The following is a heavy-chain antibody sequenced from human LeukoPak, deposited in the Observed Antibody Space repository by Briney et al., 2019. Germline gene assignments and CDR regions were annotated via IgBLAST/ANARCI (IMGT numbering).Heavy chain of an antibody. CDR3: ARDDGFCRGVARYGKFDY. D-gene: IGHD4-17*01. CDR2: INPNSGGT. J-gene: IGHJ4*02. Sequence: ASVKVSCKASGYTFTGYYLHWVRQAPGQGLEWMGWINPNSGGTNYAQKFQGRVTMTRDTSISTAYMELSRLTSDDTAVYYCARDDGFCRGVARYGKFDYWGQGTLVTVSS. CDR1: GYTFTGYY. V-gene: IGHV1-2*02.